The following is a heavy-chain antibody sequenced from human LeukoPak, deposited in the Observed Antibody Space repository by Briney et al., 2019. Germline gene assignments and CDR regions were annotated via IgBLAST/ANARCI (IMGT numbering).Heavy chain of an antibody. V-gene: IGHV1-2*02. Sequence: ASVKVSCKASGYTFTSYGISWVRQAPGQGLEWMGWINPNSGGTNYAQRFQGRVTMTRDTSISTAYMELSRLRSDDTAVYYCARGVGYYGSGSYSYLSGNWFDPWGQGTLVTVSS. J-gene: IGHJ5*02. CDR2: INPNSGGT. D-gene: IGHD3-10*01. CDR3: ARGVGYYGSGSYSYLSGNWFDP. CDR1: GYTFTSYG.